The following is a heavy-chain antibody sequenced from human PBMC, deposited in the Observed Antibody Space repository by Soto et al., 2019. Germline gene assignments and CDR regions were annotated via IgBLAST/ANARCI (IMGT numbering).Heavy chain of an antibody. Sequence: ASVKVSCKASGYTFTGYYMHWVRQAPGQGLEWMGWINPNSGGTNYAQKFQGWVTMTRDTSIRTAYMELSRLRSDDMAVYYCARGLVQNNGMDVWGQGTTVTVSS. D-gene: IGHD1-1*01. CDR1: GYTFTGYY. CDR2: INPNSGGT. V-gene: IGHV1-2*04. J-gene: IGHJ6*02. CDR3: ARGLVQNNGMDV.